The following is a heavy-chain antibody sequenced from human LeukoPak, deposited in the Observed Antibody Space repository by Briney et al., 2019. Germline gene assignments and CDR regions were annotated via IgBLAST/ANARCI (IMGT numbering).Heavy chain of an antibody. J-gene: IGHJ6*03. CDR1: GGSISSSSYY. D-gene: IGHD1-14*01. CDR3: ARGPRNYQDYYYMDV. Sequence: SQTLSLTCTVSGGSISSSSYYWGWLRQPPGKGLEWIGSIYYSGSTYYNPSLKSRVTISVDTSKNQFSLKLSSVTAADTAVYYCARGPRNYQDYYYMDVWGKGTTVTVSS. V-gene: IGHV4-39*07. CDR2: IYYSGST.